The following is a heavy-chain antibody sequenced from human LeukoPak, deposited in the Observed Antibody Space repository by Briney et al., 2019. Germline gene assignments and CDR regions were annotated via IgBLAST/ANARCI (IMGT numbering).Heavy chain of an antibody. V-gene: IGHV3-11*01. CDR1: GFTFSDYY. CDR2: ISSSGSTI. CDR3: ASPYCSGGSCYLQH. Sequence: PGGSLRLSCAASGFTFSDYYMSWIRQAPGKGLEWVSYISSSGSTIYYADSVKGRFTISRDNAKNSLYLQMDSLRAEDTAVYYCASPYCSGGSCYLQHWGRGTLVTVSS. J-gene: IGHJ1*01. D-gene: IGHD2-15*01.